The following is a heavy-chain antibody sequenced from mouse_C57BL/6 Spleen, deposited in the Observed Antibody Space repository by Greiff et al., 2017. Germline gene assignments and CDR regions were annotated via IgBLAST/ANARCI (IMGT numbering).Heavy chain of an antibody. CDR1: GYTFTSYW. Sequence: QVQLQQPGAELVRPGSSVKLSCKASGYTFTSYWMDWVKQRPGQGLEWIGNIYPSDSETHYNQKFKDKATLTVDKSSSTAYIQLSSLTSEDSAVYYCARGEAMDYWGQGTSVTVSS. V-gene: IGHV1-61*01. J-gene: IGHJ4*01. CDR3: ARGEAMDY. CDR2: IYPSDSET.